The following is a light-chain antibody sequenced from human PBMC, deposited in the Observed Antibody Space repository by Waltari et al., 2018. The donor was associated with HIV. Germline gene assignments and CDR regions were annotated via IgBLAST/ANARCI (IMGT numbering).Light chain of an antibody. V-gene: IGKV1-5*03. J-gene: IGKJ1*01. CDR2: KAS. CDR1: QSIRSW. CDR3: QQYSTYPWT. Sequence: DIQMTQSPSTLSTSVGDRVTITCRASQSIRSWLAWYQQKPGKAPNLLIYKASNLESGVPSRFSGSGSGTEFTLTISSLQPDDFATYYYQQYSTYPWTFGQGTKVEI.